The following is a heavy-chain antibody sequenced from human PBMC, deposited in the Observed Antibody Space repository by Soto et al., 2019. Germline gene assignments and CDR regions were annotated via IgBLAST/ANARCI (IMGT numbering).Heavy chain of an antibody. J-gene: IGHJ6*02. CDR3: ASADSNSDYYGMDV. D-gene: IGHD4-4*01. CDR2: ISYDGSNK. CDR1: GFTFSSYA. Sequence: QVQLVESGGGVVQSGRSLRLSCAASGFTFSSYAMHWVRQAPGKGLEWVAVISYDGSNKYYADSVKGRFTISRDNSKNTLYLQMNSLRAEDTAVYYCASADSNSDYYGMDVWGQGTTVTVSS. V-gene: IGHV3-30-3*01.